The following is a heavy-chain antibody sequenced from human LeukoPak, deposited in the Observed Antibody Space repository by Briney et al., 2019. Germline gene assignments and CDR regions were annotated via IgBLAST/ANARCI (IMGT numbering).Heavy chain of an antibody. J-gene: IGHJ4*02. V-gene: IGHV3-30-3*02. CDR2: ISYDGSNK. CDR3: AKMRDSSSWYGGGYFDY. D-gene: IGHD6-13*01. Sequence: GGSLRLSCAASGFTLSSYAMHWVRQAPGKGLEWVAIISYDGSNKYYADFVKGRFTISRDNSKNTLYLQVNSLRAEDTAVYYCAKMRDSSSWYGGGYFDYWGQGTLVTVSS. CDR1: GFTLSSYA.